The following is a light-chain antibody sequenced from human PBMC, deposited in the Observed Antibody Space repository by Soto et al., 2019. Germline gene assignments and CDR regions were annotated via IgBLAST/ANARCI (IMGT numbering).Light chain of an antibody. Sequence: EIVLTQSPATLSLSPGERATLSCRASQSVSSYLAWYQQKPGQAPRLLIYDASNRATGIPARFSGSGSGTDFTLTISSLEPEDFAVYYCQQRSNWPRTFGQGNKLESK. CDR1: QSVSSY. CDR3: QQRSNWPRT. V-gene: IGKV3-11*01. J-gene: IGKJ2*01. CDR2: DAS.